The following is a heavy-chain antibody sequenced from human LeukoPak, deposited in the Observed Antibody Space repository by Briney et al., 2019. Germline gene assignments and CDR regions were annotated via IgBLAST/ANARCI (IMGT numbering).Heavy chain of an antibody. V-gene: IGHV3-74*03. CDR3: AREGRVSGYDFDY. CDR2: INSDGSSI. J-gene: IGHJ4*02. CDR1: GFTFSSYW. D-gene: IGHD5-12*01. Sequence: GSLRLSCAASGFTFSSYWMHWVRQAPGKGLVWVSRINSDGSSITYADSVKGRFTISRDNAKNTLYLQMNSLRVEDTAVYYCAREGRVSGYDFDYWGQGTLVTVSS.